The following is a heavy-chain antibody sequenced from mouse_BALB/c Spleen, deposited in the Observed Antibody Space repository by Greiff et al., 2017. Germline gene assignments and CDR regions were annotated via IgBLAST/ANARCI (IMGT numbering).Heavy chain of an antibody. CDR3: ARSSSGWDFDY. CDR2: IYPGNGDT. D-gene: IGHD3-1*01. J-gene: IGHJ2*01. CDR1: GYTFTSYN. V-gene: IGHV1-12*01. Sequence: QVQLQQPGAELVKPGASVKMSCKASGYTFTSYNMHWVKQTPGQGLEWIGAIYPGNGDTSYNQKFKGKATLTADKSSSTAYMQLSSLTSEDSAVYYCARSSSGWDFDYWGQGTTLTVSS.